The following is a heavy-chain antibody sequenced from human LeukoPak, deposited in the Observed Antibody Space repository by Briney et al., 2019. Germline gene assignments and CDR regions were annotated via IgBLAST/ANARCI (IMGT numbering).Heavy chain of an antibody. V-gene: IGHV3-9*01. CDR2: ISWNSGSI. D-gene: IGHD6-19*01. Sequence: GGSLRLSCAASGFTFSSYGIHWVRQAPGKGLEWVSGISWNSGSIGYADSVKGRFTISRDNAKNSLYLQMNSLRAEDTALYYCAKSPPYSGYDRRGIAVAGQEDYWGQGTLVTVSS. CDR1: GFTFSSYG. J-gene: IGHJ4*02. CDR3: AKSPPYSGYDRRGIAVAGQEDY.